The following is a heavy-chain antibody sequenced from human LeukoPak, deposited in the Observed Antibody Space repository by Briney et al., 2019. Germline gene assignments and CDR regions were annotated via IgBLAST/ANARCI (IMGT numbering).Heavy chain of an antibody. CDR3: ARDHCSSTSCYSDY. J-gene: IGHJ4*02. D-gene: IGHD2-2*02. Sequence: GASVKVSCKASGYTFTSYGISWVRQAPGQGLEWMGWISAYNGNTNYAQKLQGRVTMNTDTSTSTAYMELRSLRSDDTAVYYCARDHCSSTSCYSDYWGQGTLVTVSS. CDR2: ISAYNGNT. CDR1: GYTFTSYG. V-gene: IGHV1-18*04.